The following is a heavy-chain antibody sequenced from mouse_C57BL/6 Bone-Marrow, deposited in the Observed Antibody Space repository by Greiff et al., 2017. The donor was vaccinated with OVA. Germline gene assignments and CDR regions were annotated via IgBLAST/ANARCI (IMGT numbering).Heavy chain of an antibody. J-gene: IGHJ2*01. CDR1: GYTFTDYN. CDR2: INPNNGGT. V-gene: IGHV1-22*01. CDR3: ARGGSATTVAFDY. D-gene: IGHD1-1*01. Sequence: VQLKQSGPELVKPGASVKMSCKASGYTFTDYNMHWVKQSHGKSLEWIGYINPNNGGTSYNQKFKGKATLTVNKSSSTAYMELRSLTSEDSAVYYCARGGSATTVAFDYWGQGTTLTVSS.